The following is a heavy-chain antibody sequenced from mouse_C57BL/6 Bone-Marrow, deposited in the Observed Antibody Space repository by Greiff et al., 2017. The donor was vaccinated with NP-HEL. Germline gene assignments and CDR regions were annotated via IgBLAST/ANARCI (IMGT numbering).Heavy chain of an antibody. V-gene: IGHV2-6*01. CDR2: IWGVGST. Sequence: VMLVESGPGLVAPSQILSITCTVSGFSLTSYGVDWVRQSPGKGLEWLGVIWGVGSTNYNSALKSRLSISKDNSKSQVFLKMNSLQTDDTAMYYCARTMTTFPLSMDYWGQGTSVTVSS. D-gene: IGHD2-4*01. CDR1: GFSLTSYG. CDR3: ARTMTTFPLSMDY. J-gene: IGHJ4*01.